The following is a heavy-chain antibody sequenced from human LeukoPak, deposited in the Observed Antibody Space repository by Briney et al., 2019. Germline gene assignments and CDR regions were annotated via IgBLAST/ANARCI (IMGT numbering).Heavy chain of an antibody. V-gene: IGHV1-69*01. CDR3: AIWTRDSSGPTINRNKPAFDI. CDR2: IIPIFGTA. D-gene: IGHD3-22*01. J-gene: IGHJ3*02. Sequence: RASVKVSCKASGGTFSSYAISWVRQAPGQGLEWMGGIIPIFGTANYAQKFQGRVTITADESTSTAYMELSSLRSEDTAVYYCAIWTRDSSGPTINRNKPAFDIWGQGTMVTVSS. CDR1: GGTFSSYA.